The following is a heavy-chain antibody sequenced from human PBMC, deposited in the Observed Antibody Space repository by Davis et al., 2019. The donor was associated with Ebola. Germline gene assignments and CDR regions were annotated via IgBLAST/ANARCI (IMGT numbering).Heavy chain of an antibody. CDR1: GNSFSSHW. CDR2: IYTGDSDT. J-gene: IGHJ3*02. CDR3: ASRDGHGFDI. V-gene: IGHV5-51*01. Sequence: GESLKISCKDSGNSFSSHWIGWVRQMPGKGLEWMGIIYTGDSDTRYSPSFRGQVTISADKSIKTAFLQWSRLKASDTAMYYCASRDGHGFDIWGQGTMVTVSS.